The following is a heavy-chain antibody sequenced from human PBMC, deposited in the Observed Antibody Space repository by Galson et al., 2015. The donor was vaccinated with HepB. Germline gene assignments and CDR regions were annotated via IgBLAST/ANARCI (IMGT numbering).Heavy chain of an antibody. CDR1: GGSISSGSYY. CDR3: ARDRMVYADRTPYGMDV. Sequence: TLSLTCTVSGGSISSGSYYWSWIRQPAGKGLEWIGRIYTSGSTNYNPSLKSRVTISVDTSKNQFSLKLSSVTAADTAVYYCARDRMVYADRTPYGMDVWGQGTTVTVSS. J-gene: IGHJ6*02. D-gene: IGHD2-8*01. V-gene: IGHV4-61*02. CDR2: IYTSGST.